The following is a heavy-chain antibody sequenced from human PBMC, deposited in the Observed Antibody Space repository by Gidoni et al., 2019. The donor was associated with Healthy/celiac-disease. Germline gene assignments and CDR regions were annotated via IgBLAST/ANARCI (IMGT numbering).Heavy chain of an antibody. CDR3: ARSKSIYDAFDI. CDR2: ST. J-gene: IGHJ3*02. V-gene: IGHV4-31*02. Sequence: STYYNPSLKSRVTISVDTSKNQFSLKLSSVTAADTAVYYCARSKSIYDAFDIWGQGTMVTVSS.